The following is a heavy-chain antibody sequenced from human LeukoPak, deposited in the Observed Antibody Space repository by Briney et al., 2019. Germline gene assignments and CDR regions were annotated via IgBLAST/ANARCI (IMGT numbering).Heavy chain of an antibody. Sequence: PGGSLRLSCAASGFTFSSYWMSWVRQAPGKGLEWVANIKQDGSEKYYVDSVKGRFTISRDNAKNSLYLRMNSLRAEDTAVYYCASGPYVQWLAPFDYWGQGTPVTVSS. CDR2: IKQDGSEK. D-gene: IGHD6-19*01. CDR3: ASGPYVQWLAPFDY. V-gene: IGHV3-7*01. CDR1: GFTFSSYW. J-gene: IGHJ4*02.